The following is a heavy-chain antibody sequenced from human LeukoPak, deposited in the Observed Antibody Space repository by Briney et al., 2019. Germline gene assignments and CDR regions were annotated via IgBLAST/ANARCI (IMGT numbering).Heavy chain of an antibody. CDR1: GVSMRSNW. J-gene: IGHJ4*02. V-gene: IGHV4-4*02. Sequence: SETLSLTCAVSGVSMRSNWWSWVRQSPGKGLEWIGEIYHSGSTNYNPSLKSRVDIAVDQSRSQFSLKLRSVTAADTAVYYCVSNGYYSIDYWGQGTLVTVSS. CDR3: VSNGYYSIDY. D-gene: IGHD3-22*01. CDR2: IYHSGST.